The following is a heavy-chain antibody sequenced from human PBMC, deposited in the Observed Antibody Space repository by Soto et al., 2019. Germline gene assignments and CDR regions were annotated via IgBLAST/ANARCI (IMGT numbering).Heavy chain of an antibody. CDR2: INHSGST. J-gene: IGHJ4*02. Sequence: TSETLSLTCAVYGGSFSGYYWSWIRQPPGKGLEWIGEINHSGSTNYNPPRKSRVTISVDTSKNQFSLKLSSVTAADTAVYYCARILRGAVWGSYRPFDYWGQGTLVTVSS. CDR1: GGSFSGYY. V-gene: IGHV4-34*01. D-gene: IGHD3-16*02. CDR3: ARILRGAVWGSYRPFDY.